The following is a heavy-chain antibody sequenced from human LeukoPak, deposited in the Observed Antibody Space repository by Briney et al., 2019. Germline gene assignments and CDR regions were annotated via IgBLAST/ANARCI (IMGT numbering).Heavy chain of an antibody. V-gene: IGHV4-34*01. CDR3: ARERSSDGAWFDP. J-gene: IGHJ5*02. Sequence: SETLSLTCAVYGGSFSGYYWNWIRQPPGKGLEWIGEINHSGSTNYNPSLKSRVTISVDTSTSQFSLNLSSVTAADTAVYYCARERSSDGAWFDPWGQGTLVTVSS. D-gene: IGHD6-19*01. CDR1: GGSFSGYY. CDR2: INHSGST.